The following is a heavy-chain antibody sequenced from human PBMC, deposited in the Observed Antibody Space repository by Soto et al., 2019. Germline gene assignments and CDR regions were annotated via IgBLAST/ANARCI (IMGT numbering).Heavy chain of an antibody. D-gene: IGHD6-13*01. J-gene: IGHJ5*02. CDR3: ARSPVAAAGTRFDP. CDR2: IIPILGIA. Sequence: QVQLVQSGAEVKKPGSSVKVSCKASGGTFSSYTISWVRQAPGQGLEWMGRIIPILGIANYAQKFQGRVTITADKSTSTAYMELSSLRSEDTAVYYCARSPVAAAGTRFDPWGQGTLVTVSS. CDR1: GGTFSSYT. V-gene: IGHV1-69*02.